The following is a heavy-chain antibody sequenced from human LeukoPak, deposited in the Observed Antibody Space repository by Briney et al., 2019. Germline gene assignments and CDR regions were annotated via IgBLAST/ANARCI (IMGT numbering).Heavy chain of an antibody. V-gene: IGHV3-72*01. CDR2: STNKPKRYTT. D-gene: IGHD3-10*01. CDR3: ARGGSGSYYKYSYYGMDV. Sequence: PGASLRLSCAASGFTFSNYAMSWVRQAPGKGLEWVGRSTNKPKRYTTDYAASLKGRFIISRDESNTSVCLQMNSLKTEDTGVYYCARGGSGSYYKYSYYGMDVWGQGTTVTVSS. CDR1: GFTFSNYA. J-gene: IGHJ6*02.